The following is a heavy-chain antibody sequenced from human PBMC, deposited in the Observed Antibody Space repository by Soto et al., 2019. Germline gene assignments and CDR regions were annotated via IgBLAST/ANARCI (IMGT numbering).Heavy chain of an antibody. CDR2: SSGSGGST. CDR3: AKEPGTYYQAPFDY. D-gene: IGHD1-26*01. J-gene: IGHJ4*02. V-gene: IGHV3-23*01. CDR1: GFTFSSYA. Sequence: GGSLRLSCAASGFTFSSYAMSWVRQASGKGLEWVSASSGSGGSTYYADSVKGRFTISRDNSKNTLYLQMNSLRAEDTALYYCAKEPGTYYQAPFDYWGQGTLVTVSS.